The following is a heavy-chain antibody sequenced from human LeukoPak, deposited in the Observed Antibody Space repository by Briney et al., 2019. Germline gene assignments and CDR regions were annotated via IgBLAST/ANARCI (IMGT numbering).Heavy chain of an antibody. CDR2: APHDGNSP. V-gene: IGHV3-30*03. CDR1: GCRFSSHH. D-gene: IGHD1-26*01. Sequence: PGRSLRLSCAASGCRFSSHHMHWVRQSPSKGLEWVAVAPHDGNSPIYAASVNGRFTISRDNSMYTLFLHMDSLRVDDTALYYCVRQTLGASGLDHWGQGVLVTVSS. J-gene: IGHJ4*02. CDR3: VRQTLGASGLDH.